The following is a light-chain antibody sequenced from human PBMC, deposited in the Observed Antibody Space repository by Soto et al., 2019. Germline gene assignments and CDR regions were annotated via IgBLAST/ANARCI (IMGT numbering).Light chain of an antibody. CDR2: EVS. Sequence: QSALTQPASVSGSPGQSITISCTGTSSDVGGYNYVSWFQQHPGKAPKLMIYEVSNRPSGVSNRFSGSKSGNTASLTNSGLQAEDEADYFCSSYTTSDTLVFGGGTKLTVL. J-gene: IGLJ2*01. CDR3: SSYTTSDTLV. CDR1: SSDVGGYNY. V-gene: IGLV2-14*01.